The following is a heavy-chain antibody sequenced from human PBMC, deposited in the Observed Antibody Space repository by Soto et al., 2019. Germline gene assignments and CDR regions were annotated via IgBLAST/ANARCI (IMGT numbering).Heavy chain of an antibody. CDR3: ARIGYSGYGDLSYMDV. CDR2: INHSGST. J-gene: IGHJ6*03. CDR1: GGSFSGYY. V-gene: IGHV4-34*01. D-gene: IGHD5-12*01. Sequence: ETLSLTCAVYGGSFSGYYWSWIRQPPGKGLEWIGEINHSGSTNYNPSLKSRVTISVDTSKNQFSLKLSSVTAADTAVYYCARIGYSGYGDLSYMDVWGKGTTVTVSS.